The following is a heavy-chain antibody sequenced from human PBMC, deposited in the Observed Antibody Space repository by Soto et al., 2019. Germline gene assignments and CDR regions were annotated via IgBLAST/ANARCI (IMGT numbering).Heavy chain of an antibody. CDR1: GGSIRTDF. V-gene: IGHV4-4*07. CDR2: LSSNGI. J-gene: IGHJ5*02. CDR3: AKWSRQLGGWGIDP. Sequence: QVQLQESGPGLVKPSETLSLTCTISGGSIRTDFWNWIRQPSGKGLEWIGRLSSNGIDYNPSLQSRVTMSADTSKNQISLRLTSVTAADTAVYYCAKWSRQLGGWGIDPWGQGTLVTASS. D-gene: IGHD3-16*01.